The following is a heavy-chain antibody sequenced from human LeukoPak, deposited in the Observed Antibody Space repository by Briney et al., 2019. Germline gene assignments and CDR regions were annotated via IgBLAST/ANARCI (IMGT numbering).Heavy chain of an antibody. J-gene: IGHJ3*02. Sequence: SETLSLTCTVSGGSISSGGYYWSWIRQHPGKGLEWIGYIYYSGSTYYNPSLKSRVTISVDTSKNQFSLKLSSVTAADTAVYYCARPTTVTTFGAFDIWGQGTMVTVSS. D-gene: IGHD4-17*01. V-gene: IGHV4-31*03. CDR2: IYYSGST. CDR3: ARPTTVTTFGAFDI. CDR1: GGSISSGGYY.